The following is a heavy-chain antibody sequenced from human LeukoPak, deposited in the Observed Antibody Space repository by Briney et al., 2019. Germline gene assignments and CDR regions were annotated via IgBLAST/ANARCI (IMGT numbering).Heavy chain of an antibody. CDR3: ARDLLNEGNHLDY. CDR1: GGSISSGDYY. V-gene: IGHV4-30-4*01. J-gene: IGHJ4*02. Sequence: PSQTLPLTCTVSGGSISSGDYYWSWIRQPPGEGLEWIGYIYYSGSTYYNPSLKSRVTISVDTSKNQFSLKLSSVTAADTAVYYCARDLLNEGNHLDYWGQGTLVTVSS. CDR2: IYYSGST. D-gene: IGHD4-23*01.